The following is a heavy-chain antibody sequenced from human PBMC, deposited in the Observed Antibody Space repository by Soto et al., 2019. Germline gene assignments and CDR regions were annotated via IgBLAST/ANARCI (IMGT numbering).Heavy chain of an antibody. CDR2: MNPNSGNT. V-gene: IGHV1-8*01. Sequence: QVQLVQSGAEVKKPGASVKVSCKASGYTFTSYDINWVRQATGQGLEWMGWMNPNSGNTGYAQKFQGRVTMTSNTSISTAYMELGSLRAEDTAVYYCASPLRGDDYYYGMDVWGQGTTVTVSS. D-gene: IGHD3-16*01. CDR3: ASPLRGDDYYYGMDV. CDR1: GYTFTSYD. J-gene: IGHJ6*02.